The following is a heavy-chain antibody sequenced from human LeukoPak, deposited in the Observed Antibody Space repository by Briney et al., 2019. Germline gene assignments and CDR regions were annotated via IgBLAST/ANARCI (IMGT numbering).Heavy chain of an antibody. CDR2: IYSGGST. Sequence: GGSLRLSCAASGFIVSSNYMSWVRQAPGKGLEWVSVIYSGGSTNYADSVKGRFTISRDNSKNTVYLQMNNLRAEDTAVYYCAKERSIAPIDYWGQGTLVTVSS. D-gene: IGHD6-13*01. CDR3: AKERSIAPIDY. V-gene: IGHV3-53*01. J-gene: IGHJ4*02. CDR1: GFIVSSNY.